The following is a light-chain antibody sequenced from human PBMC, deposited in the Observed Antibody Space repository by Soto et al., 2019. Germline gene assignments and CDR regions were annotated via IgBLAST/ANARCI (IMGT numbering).Light chain of an antibody. CDR3: QQYGSSPLYT. V-gene: IGKV3-20*01. Sequence: EMVLTQSPGTLSLSPGEIATLSCRASQSVSSSYLAWYQQKPGQAPRLLIYGASSRATGIPDRFSGSGSGTDFTLTISRLEPEDCAVYYCQQYGSSPLYTFGQGTKLEIK. CDR2: GAS. J-gene: IGKJ2*01. CDR1: QSVSSSY.